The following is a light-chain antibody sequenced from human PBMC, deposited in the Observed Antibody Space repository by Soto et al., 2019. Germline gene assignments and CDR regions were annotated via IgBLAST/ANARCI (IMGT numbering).Light chain of an antibody. CDR1: SSNIGSNT. CDR3: STWDDSLNNVI. Sequence: QSVLTQSPSASGSSGQKVSISCSGSSSNIGSNTFNWYQLVPGTAPKLLIYSNDQRPSAVPGRFSGSKSGTSASLPISGLQSEDEADYYCSTWDDSLNNVIFGGGTQLTVL. CDR2: SND. J-gene: IGLJ2*01. V-gene: IGLV1-44*01.